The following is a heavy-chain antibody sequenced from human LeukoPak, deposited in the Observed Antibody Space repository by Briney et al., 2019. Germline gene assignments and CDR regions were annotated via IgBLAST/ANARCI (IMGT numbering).Heavy chain of an antibody. CDR1: GGSISNSSSY. CDR3: ARHSPVGIFYFDY. CDR2: IYYSGST. J-gene: IGHJ4*02. Sequence: PSETLSLTCTVSGGSISNSSSYWGWIRQPPGKGLDWIGSIYYSGSTYYNPSLKSRVTISVDTSKNQFSLKLSSVTAADTAVYYCARHSPVGIFYFDYWGQGTLVTVSS. D-gene: IGHD1-26*01. V-gene: IGHV4-39*01.